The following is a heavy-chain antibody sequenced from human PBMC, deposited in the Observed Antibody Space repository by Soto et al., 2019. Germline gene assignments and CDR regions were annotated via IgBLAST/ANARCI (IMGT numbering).Heavy chain of an antibody. V-gene: IGHV2-5*02. CDR2: IYWDDDK. CDR3: AYRPSRYFDIRGYFAY. J-gene: IGHJ4*02. CDR1: GFSLTTSGLG. D-gene: IGHD3-22*01. Sequence: QITLKESGPTVVKPTQTLTLTCTFSGFSLTTSGLGVGWIRQPPGKALEWLALIYWDDDKRYSPSLKRRLTITKDTSKSQVALTLTDMDPVDTGTYYCAYRPSRYFDIRGYFAYWGQGTLVTVSS.